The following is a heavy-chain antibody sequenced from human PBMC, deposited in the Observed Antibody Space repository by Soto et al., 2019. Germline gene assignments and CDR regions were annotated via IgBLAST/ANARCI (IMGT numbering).Heavy chain of an antibody. Sequence: QVQLVQSGAEVKKPGASVKVSCKASGYTFTSYGISWVRQAPGQGLEWMGWISAYNGNTNYAQKLQGRVTMTTDTAASTAYMELMSLRCDDTALYSCERDPRDSSGWYRYYFYGMDVWGQGTTVTVSS. CDR2: ISAYNGNT. CDR1: GYTFTSYG. CDR3: ERDPRDSSGWYRYYFYGMDV. D-gene: IGHD6-19*01. J-gene: IGHJ6*02. V-gene: IGHV1-18*01.